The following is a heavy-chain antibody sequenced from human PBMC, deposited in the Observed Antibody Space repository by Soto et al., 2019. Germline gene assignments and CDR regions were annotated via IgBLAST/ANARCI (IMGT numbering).Heavy chain of an antibody. Sequence: QVQLVQSGAEVKKPGSSVKVSCKASGGTFSSYAISWVRQAPGQGLEWMGGIIPIFGTANYAQKFQGRVTITADESTSTAYMELSSLRSEDTAVYYCATTNYDFWSGYYTYNWFDPWGQGTLVTVSS. CDR2: IIPIFGTA. J-gene: IGHJ5*02. V-gene: IGHV1-69*01. D-gene: IGHD3-3*01. CDR1: GGTFSSYA. CDR3: ATTNYDFWSGYYTYNWFDP.